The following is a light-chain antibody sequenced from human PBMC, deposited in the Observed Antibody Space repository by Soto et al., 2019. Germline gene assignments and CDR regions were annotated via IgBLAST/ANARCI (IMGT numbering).Light chain of an antibody. Sequence: EIVLTQSPVTLSLSPGESATLSCRASLTVSSTYLTWYQQRPGQAPRLLIYATSTRSTDVPDRFSGSGSGTDFTLTISGLEPEDFGMYYCRLYGTSPLFGPGTKVDIK. CDR3: RLYGTSPL. V-gene: IGKV3-20*01. CDR2: ATS. CDR1: LTVSSTY. J-gene: IGKJ3*01.